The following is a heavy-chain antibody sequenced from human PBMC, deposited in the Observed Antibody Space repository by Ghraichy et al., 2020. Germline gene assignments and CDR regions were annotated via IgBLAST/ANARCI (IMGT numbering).Heavy chain of an antibody. D-gene: IGHD4-11*01. Sequence: SQTLSLTCTVSGGPISSGGYYWSWIRQLPGKGLEWIGHMYYIGNSYYNPTLKHRIILSVDTSKNQFSLKLTSVTAEATAVYYCARWRGNYGYYNGLDVWGQGTTVTVSS. V-gene: IGHV4-31*03. CDR1: GGPISSGGYY. J-gene: IGHJ6*02. CDR2: MYYIGNS. CDR3: ARWRGNYGYYNGLDV.